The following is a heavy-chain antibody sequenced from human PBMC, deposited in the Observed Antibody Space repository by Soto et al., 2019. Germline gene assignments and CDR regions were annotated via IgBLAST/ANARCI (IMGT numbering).Heavy chain of an antibody. CDR1: GFTFSSYW. V-gene: IGHV3-7*01. CDR2: IKQDGSEK. D-gene: IGHD2-2*01. CDR3: AREMGPAALRSKYYYYYGMDV. J-gene: IGHJ6*02. Sequence: PGGSLRLSCAASGFTFSSYWMSWVRQAPGKGLEWVANIKQDGSEKYYVDSVKGRFTISRDNAKNSLYLQMNSLRAEDTAVYYCAREMGPAALRSKYYYYYGMDVWGQGTTVTVSS.